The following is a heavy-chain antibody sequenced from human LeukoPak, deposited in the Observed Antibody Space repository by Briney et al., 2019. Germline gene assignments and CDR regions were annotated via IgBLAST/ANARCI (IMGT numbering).Heavy chain of an antibody. J-gene: IGHJ4*02. CDR2: IFPILGIA. D-gene: IGHD3-10*01. CDR1: GGTFSSYA. V-gene: IGHV1-69*04. CDR3: ASPGSDYYGSGSYGY. Sequence: APVKVSCKASGGTFSSYAISWVRQAPGQGLEWMGRIFPILGIANYAQKFQGRVTITADKSTSTAYMELSSLRSEDTAVYYCASPGSDYYGSGSYGYWGQGTLVTVSS.